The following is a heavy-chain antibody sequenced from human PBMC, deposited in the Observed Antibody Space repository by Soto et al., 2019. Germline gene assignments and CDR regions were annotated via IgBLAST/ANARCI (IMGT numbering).Heavy chain of an antibody. Sequence: EQLVESGGGVVQPGRSLRLSCESSGFTLTSYSLYWVRQPPGKGLARVSPISKYGGSAYYADSVRGRFASSRDHAKSAQYLEMHSLRIEDTAIYFCARGIGFGDLSPRSYYHSALDVWGRGTTVTVSS. V-gene: IGHV3-30*09. CDR3: ARGIGFGDLSPRSYYHSALDV. CDR2: ISKYGGSA. D-gene: IGHD3-16*02. J-gene: IGHJ6*02. CDR1: GFTLTSYS.